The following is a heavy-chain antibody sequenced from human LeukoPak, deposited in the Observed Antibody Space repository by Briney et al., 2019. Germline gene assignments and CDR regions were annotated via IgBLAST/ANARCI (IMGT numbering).Heavy chain of an antibody. CDR2: IYTSGST. Sequence: SETLSLTCTVSGGSISSYYWSWIRQPPGKGLEWIGHIYTSGSTNYNPSLKSRVTMSVDTSKNQFSLKLSSVTAADTAVYYCARVRSASMLGVTSWFDPWGQGTLVTVSS. J-gene: IGHJ5*02. D-gene: IGHD3-10*02. CDR1: GGSISSYY. V-gene: IGHV4-4*07. CDR3: ARVRSASMLGVTSWFDP.